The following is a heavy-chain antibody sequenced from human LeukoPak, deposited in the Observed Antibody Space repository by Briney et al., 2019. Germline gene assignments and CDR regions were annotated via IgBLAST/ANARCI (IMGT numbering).Heavy chain of an antibody. CDR2: TSYDGSNK. J-gene: IGHJ4*02. CDR1: EFTFSHYA. Sequence: GRSLRLSCAASEFTFSHYAMHWVRQAPGKGLEWVAVTSYDGSNKHYADSVRGRFTISRDNSKNTLYLQMNSLRPEDTAAYYCTRNEYGEYYFDYWGQGTLVTVSS. CDR3: TRNEYGEYYFDY. V-gene: IGHV3-30-3*01. D-gene: IGHD4/OR15-4a*01.